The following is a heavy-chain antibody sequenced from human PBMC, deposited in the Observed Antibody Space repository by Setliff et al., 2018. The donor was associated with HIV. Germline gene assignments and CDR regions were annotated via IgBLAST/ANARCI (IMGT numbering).Heavy chain of an antibody. CDR2: ISSSSSYI. CDR3: ATVARRLEPASLVHRYMDV. CDR1: GFTFSSYS. D-gene: IGHD1-1*01. V-gene: IGHV3-21*01. J-gene: IGHJ6*03. Sequence: GGSLRLSCAASGFTFSSYSMNWVRQAPGKGLEWVSSISSSSSYIYYADSVKSRVTISVDTSKNQFSLNLTSVSAADTAVYYCATVARRLEPASLVHRYMDVWGTGTAVTVSS.